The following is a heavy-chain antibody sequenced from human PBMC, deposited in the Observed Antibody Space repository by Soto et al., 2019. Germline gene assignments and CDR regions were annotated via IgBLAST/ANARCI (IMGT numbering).Heavy chain of an antibody. D-gene: IGHD6-13*01. J-gene: IGHJ1*01. V-gene: IGHV3-23*01. CDR2: ISGSGGST. CDR1: GFTFSSYA. Sequence: GGSLRLSCAASGFTFSSYAMSWVRQAPGKGLEWVSAISGSGGSTYYADSVKGRFTVSRDNSQNRLFLQMNSLRAEDTAVYYCARDPHYSRSWQLEYFQHWGQGTLVTVSS. CDR3: ARDPHYSRSWQLEYFQH.